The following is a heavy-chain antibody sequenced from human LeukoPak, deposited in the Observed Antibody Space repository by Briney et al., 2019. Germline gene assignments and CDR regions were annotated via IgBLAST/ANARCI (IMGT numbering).Heavy chain of an antibody. D-gene: IGHD3-22*01. Sequence: ASVKVSCKASGYTFTGYYMHWVRQAPGKGLEWMGGFDPEDGETIYAQKFQGRVTMTEDTSTDTAYMELSSLRSEDTAVYYCATVSYYDSSGYGHDYWGQGTLVTVSS. CDR2: FDPEDGET. J-gene: IGHJ4*02. CDR1: GYTFTGYY. V-gene: IGHV1-24*01. CDR3: ATVSYYDSSGYGHDY.